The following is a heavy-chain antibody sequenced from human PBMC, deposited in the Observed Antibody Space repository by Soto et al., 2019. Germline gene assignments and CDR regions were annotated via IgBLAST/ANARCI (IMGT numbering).Heavy chain of an antibody. Sequence: LRLSCTASGFTFTSYGMGWVRQAPGKGLQWVSTIRGDGGQTHYTDSVKGRFSISRDNSKNTVYLQMDSLRAEDTAMYFCARDVGLDSDDFFAYWGQGTQVTVSS. CDR1: GFTFTSYG. CDR2: IRGDGGQT. V-gene: IGHV3-23*01. CDR3: ARDVGLDSDDFFAY. D-gene: IGHD3-9*01. J-gene: IGHJ4*02.